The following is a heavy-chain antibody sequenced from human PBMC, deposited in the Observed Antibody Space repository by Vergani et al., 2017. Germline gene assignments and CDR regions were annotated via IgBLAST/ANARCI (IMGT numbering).Heavy chain of an antibody. Sequence: QVQLQESGPGLVKPSETLSLTCTVSGGSISSYYWRWIRQPPGKGLEWCGYIYYSGSTNYNPSLKSRVTISVDTSKNQFSLKLSSVTEADTAVYYCARVLRVVPAASNYYYYGMDVWGQGTTVTVSS. D-gene: IGHD2-2*01. CDR3: ARVLRVVPAASNYYYYGMDV. CDR1: GGSISSYY. CDR2: IYYSGST. V-gene: IGHV4-59*01. J-gene: IGHJ6*02.